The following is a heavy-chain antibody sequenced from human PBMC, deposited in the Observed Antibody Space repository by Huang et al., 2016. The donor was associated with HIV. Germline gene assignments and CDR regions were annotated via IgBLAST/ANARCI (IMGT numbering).Heavy chain of an antibody. J-gene: IGHJ6*03. CDR1: GYTFSSFG. V-gene: IGHV1-18*01. CDR3: ARGGGIQLGLLGYYYMDV. CDR2: SSVYNGNT. Sequence: QVQLVQSGAEVKKPGASVKVSCKASGYTFSSFGISWVRQAPGQGLEWGGWSSVYNGNTKFAQKFQGRLTMTTDTSTSTAYMELRSLRSDDTAVYYCARGGGIQLGLLGYYYMDVWGNGTTVTVAS. D-gene: IGHD5-18*01.